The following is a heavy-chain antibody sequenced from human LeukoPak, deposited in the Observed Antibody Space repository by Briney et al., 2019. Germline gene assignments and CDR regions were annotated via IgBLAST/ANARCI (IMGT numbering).Heavy chain of an antibody. Sequence: GGSLRLSCAASGFTFSNAWMSWVRQAPGKGLEWVGRIKSKTDGGTTDYAAPVKGRFTISRDDSKNTLYLQMNSLKTEDTAVYYCTTDAIRRTWWELPNDAFDIWGQGTMVTVSS. J-gene: IGHJ3*02. D-gene: IGHD1-26*01. V-gene: IGHV3-15*01. CDR3: TTDAIRRTWWELPNDAFDI. CDR2: IKSKTDGGTT. CDR1: GFTFSNAW.